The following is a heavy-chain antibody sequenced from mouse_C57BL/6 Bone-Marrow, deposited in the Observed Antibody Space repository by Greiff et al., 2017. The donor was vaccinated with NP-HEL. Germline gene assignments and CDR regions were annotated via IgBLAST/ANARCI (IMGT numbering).Heavy chain of an antibody. V-gene: IGHV1-5*01. Sequence: EVQLQESGTVLARPGASVKMSCKTSGYTFTSYWMHWVKQRPGQGLEWIGAIYPGNSDTSYNQKFKGKATLTADKSSSTAYMELRSLTSEDSAVYFCARSVAWFAYWGQGTLVTVSA. CDR1: GYTFTSYW. D-gene: IGHD1-1*02. J-gene: IGHJ3*01. CDR2: IYPGNSDT. CDR3: ARSVAWFAY.